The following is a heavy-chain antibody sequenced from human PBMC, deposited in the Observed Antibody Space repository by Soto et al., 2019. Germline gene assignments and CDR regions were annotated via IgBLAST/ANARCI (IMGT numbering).Heavy chain of an antibody. CDR3: ARDRTGGQMDY. V-gene: IGHV3-33*01. CDR2: VWYDGNNR. Sequence: QVQLVESGGGVVQPGRSLRLSCVASGFTFSNYGMHWVRQAPGKGLEWVAVVWYDGNNRYYADSVKGRITVSRDNSKNTLYLQMDSLRAEDTALYYCARDRTGGQMDYWGQGTLVTVSS. CDR1: GFTFSNYG. J-gene: IGHJ4*02. D-gene: IGHD2-8*02.